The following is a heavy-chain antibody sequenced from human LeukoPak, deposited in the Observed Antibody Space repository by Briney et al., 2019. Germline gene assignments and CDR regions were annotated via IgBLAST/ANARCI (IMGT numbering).Heavy chain of an antibody. CDR3: ARGEPDYVWGSYRYPDY. CDR1: GFTFSSYS. CDR2: ISSSSSYI. V-gene: IGHV3-21*01. D-gene: IGHD3-16*02. Sequence: GGSLRLSCEASGFTFSSYSMNWVRQAPGKGLEWVSSISSSSSYIYYADSVKGRFTISRDNAKNSLYLQMNSLRAEDTAVYYCARGEPDYVWGSYRYPDYWGQGTLVTVSS. J-gene: IGHJ4*02.